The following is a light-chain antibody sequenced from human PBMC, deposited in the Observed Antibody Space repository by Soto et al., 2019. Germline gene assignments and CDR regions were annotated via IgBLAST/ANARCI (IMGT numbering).Light chain of an antibody. Sequence: DIQMTQSPSSLSASVGDRVTITCRASQSISSYLNWDRQKPGKAPKLRIYAASSLQSGVTSRFSGSGSGTDFTLTISSLQPEDFATYYCQQSYSTPGTFGGGTKVDIK. CDR1: QSISSY. CDR3: QQSYSTPGT. CDR2: AAS. V-gene: IGKV1-39*01. J-gene: IGKJ4*01.